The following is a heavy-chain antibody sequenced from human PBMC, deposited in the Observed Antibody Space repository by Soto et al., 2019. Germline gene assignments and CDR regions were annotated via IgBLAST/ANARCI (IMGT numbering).Heavy chain of an antibody. CDR1: GGSFSGHS. CDR3: STRAYDTNGYYRFDP. Sequence: NPSETLSLTCAVYGGSFSGHSWTWIRQSPGKGLEWIGDINHSGRVNYSPYLKSRVTISLVTSKNKFSLTLSAVTAADTAMYYCSTRAYDTNGYYRFDPWGQGTLVTVSS. D-gene: IGHD3-22*01. J-gene: IGHJ5*01. V-gene: IGHV4-34*01. CDR2: INHSGRV.